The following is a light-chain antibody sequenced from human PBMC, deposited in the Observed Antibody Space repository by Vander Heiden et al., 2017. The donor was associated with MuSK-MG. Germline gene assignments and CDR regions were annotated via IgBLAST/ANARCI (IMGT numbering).Light chain of an antibody. CDR3: QQGYSTRT. CDR1: QSISSY. CDR2: AAS. V-gene: IGKV1-39*01. J-gene: IGKJ1*01. Sequence: DIQMSQPPSSLSASVGDRVTITCRASQSISSYLNWYQQKPGKAPKRLIYAASSLQSGVPSRFSGSGSGTDFTLTISSLQPEDFATYYCQQGYSTRTFGQGTKVEIK.